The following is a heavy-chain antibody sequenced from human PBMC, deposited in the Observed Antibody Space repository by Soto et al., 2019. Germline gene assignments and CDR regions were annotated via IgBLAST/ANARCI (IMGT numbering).Heavy chain of an antibody. CDR1: GGTFSSYA. J-gene: IGHJ4*02. CDR3: ASMYSSGWSPPYYFDC. CDR2: IIPIFGTA. V-gene: IGHV1-69*01. D-gene: IGHD6-19*01. Sequence: QVQLVQSGAEVKKPGSSVKVSCKASGGTFSSYAISWVRQAPGQGVEWMGGIIPIFGTANYAQKFQGRVTITADESTSTAYMELSSLRSEDTAVYYCASMYSSGWSPPYYFDCWGQGTLVTVSS.